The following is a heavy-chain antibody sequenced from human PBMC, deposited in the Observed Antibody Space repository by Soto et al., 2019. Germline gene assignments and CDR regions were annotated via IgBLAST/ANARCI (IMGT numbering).Heavy chain of an antibody. V-gene: IGHV1-2*02. CDR2: INPNNGVT. J-gene: IGHJ4*02. CDR3: AAAAIPVAGRHPDF. Sequence: GGSVKVSCKASGYMFTGFYLHWVRQAPGQGLEWMGWINPNNGVTTYAKNFQGRVTMTRDSSISTAYMELSSLRSDDTAVYFCAAAAIPVAGRHPDFWGQGTVVTVSS. CDR1: GYMFTGFY. D-gene: IGHD6-19*01.